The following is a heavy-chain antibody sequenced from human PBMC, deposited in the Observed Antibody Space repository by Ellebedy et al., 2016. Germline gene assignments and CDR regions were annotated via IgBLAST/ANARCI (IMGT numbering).Heavy chain of an antibody. CDR1: AFTFDTYW. V-gene: IGHV3-7*01. CDR2: IKQDGSEQ. Sequence: GESLKISCAASAFTFDTYWMSWVRQAPGKGLEWVANIKQDGSEQYYVDSVKGRFTISRDNARNSLHLQMNSLRAEETAVYYCARDTLYYYDSSGYQQGAFDIWGQGTMVTVSS. J-gene: IGHJ3*02. CDR3: ARDTLYYYDSSGYQQGAFDI. D-gene: IGHD3-22*01.